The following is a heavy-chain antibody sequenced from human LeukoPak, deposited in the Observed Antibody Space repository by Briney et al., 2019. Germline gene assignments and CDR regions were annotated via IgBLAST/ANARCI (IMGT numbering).Heavy chain of an antibody. J-gene: IGHJ4*02. D-gene: IGHD5-12*01. CDR1: GFTFSSYA. CDR3: ARAMRSGYDY. V-gene: IGHV3-48*02. Sequence: PGGSLRLSCAASGFTFSSYAMSWVRQAPGKRLEWVSYISSSSDSIYYADSVKGRFTISRDNAENSLHLQMNSLRDEDTAVYYCARAMRSGYDYWGQGTLVTVAS. CDR2: ISSSSDSI.